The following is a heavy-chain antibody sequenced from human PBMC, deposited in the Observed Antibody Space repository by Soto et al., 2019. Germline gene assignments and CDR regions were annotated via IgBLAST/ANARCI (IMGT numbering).Heavy chain of an antibody. CDR2: INTANGDT. J-gene: IGHJ4*02. CDR3: ARDLRGTGWYDY. V-gene: IGHV1-3*04. CDR1: GYTFTSYA. Sequence: GASVKVSCKASGYTFTSYAMHWVRQAPGQRLEWMGWINTANGDTIYSQKLQGRVTITRDTSASTAYMELSSLRSEDTAVYYCARDLRGTGWYDYWGQGTLVTVSS. D-gene: IGHD6-19*01.